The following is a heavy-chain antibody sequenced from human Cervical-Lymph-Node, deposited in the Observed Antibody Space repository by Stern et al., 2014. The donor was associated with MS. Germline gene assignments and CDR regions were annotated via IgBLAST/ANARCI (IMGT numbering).Heavy chain of an antibody. Sequence: QLVQSGAEVKKPGASVKVSCKASGYTFTNFYMHWVRQAPGQGLEWMGIINPSDGATTYAQKFQGRVTMTRDTSTNTAYMQLGSLTSEDTAVFFCAREGADNDAFDVWGQGTMVTVSS. CDR2: INPSDGAT. CDR1: GYTFTNFY. D-gene: IGHD1-26*01. V-gene: IGHV1-46*03. J-gene: IGHJ3*01. CDR3: AREGADNDAFDV.